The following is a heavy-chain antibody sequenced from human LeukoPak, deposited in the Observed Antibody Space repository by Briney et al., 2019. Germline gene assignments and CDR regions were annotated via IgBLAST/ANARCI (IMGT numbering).Heavy chain of an antibody. V-gene: IGHV3-23*01. CDR2: ISGSGGST. CDR3: AKSPYSSGWYVMQYNWFDP. D-gene: IGHD6-19*01. J-gene: IGHJ5*02. CDR1: GFTFSSYG. Sequence: GGSLRLSCAASGFTFSSYGMSWVRQAPGKGLEWVSAISGSGGSTYYADSVKGRFTISRDNSKNTLYLQMNSLRAEDTAVYYCAKSPYSSGWYVMQYNWFDPWGQGTLVTVSS.